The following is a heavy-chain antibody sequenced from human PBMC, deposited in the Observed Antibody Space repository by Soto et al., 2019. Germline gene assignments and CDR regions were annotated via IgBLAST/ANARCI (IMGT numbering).Heavy chain of an antibody. V-gene: IGHV4-59*01. J-gene: IGHJ6*02. D-gene: IGHD3-22*01. CDR3: ARVGSSGYYSATDV. CDR1: GASITSSC. Sequence: QVSLQESGPGLVKPSETLSLSCTVSGASITSSCWTWIRQPPGKGLEWIGYMCHSGSTKYNPSLTRRVTRSVDTSNTQVSLIVASVAAADPAVYYCARVGSSGYYSATDVWGQGTTVTISS. CDR2: MCHSGST.